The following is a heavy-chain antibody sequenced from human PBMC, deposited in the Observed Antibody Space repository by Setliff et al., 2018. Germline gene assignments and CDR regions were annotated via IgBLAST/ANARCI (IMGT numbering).Heavy chain of an antibody. J-gene: IGHJ4*02. Sequence: SETLSLTCAVYGGSFSGYYWSWIRQPPGKRLEWIGEIIHSGSTNYNPSLKSRVTISMDTSKNQFSLKLSSVTAADTAVYYCLRYSYGDYLDYWGQGTLVTVSS. CDR2: IIHSGST. CDR3: LRYSYGDYLDY. CDR1: GGSFSGYY. D-gene: IGHD5-18*01. V-gene: IGHV4-34*03.